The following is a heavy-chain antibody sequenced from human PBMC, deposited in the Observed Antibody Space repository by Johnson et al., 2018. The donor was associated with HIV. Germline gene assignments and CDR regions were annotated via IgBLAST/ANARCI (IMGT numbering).Heavy chain of an antibody. CDR2: IGTAVDT. V-gene: IGHV3-13*01. D-gene: IGHD4-17*01. Sequence: VLLVESGGGLVQPGGSLRLSCAASGFTFSSYDMHWVRQATGKGLEWVSAIGTAVDTYYQGSVKGRFTISRENAKNSLYLQMNSLRAGDTAVYYCARVGTTVDAFDIWGQGTVVTVSS. CDR1: GFTFSSYD. CDR3: ARVGTTVDAFDI. J-gene: IGHJ3*02.